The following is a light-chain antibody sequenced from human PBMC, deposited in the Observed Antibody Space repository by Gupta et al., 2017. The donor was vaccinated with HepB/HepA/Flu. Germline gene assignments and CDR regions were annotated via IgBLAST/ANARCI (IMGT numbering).Light chain of an antibody. V-gene: IGKV3-15*01. CDR3: QQYYRWPLT. CDR1: QSVNRN. CDR2: GAS. Sequence: TLSCRASQSVNRNLAWYQQNPGQAPRLLIYGASTRASGIPDRFSGSGSGTEFILTISSLQSEDLAFYHCQQYYRWPLTFGGGTKVEIK. J-gene: IGKJ4*01.